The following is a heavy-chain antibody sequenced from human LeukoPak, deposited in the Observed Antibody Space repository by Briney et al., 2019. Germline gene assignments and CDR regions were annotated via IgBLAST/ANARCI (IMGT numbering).Heavy chain of an antibody. CDR3: ARYIVGATKNYFDY. CDR1: GFTFSDYY. CDR2: ISSSSSYT. Sequence: GGSLRLSCAASGFTFSDYYMSWIRQAPGKGLEWVSYISSSSSYTNYADSVKGRFTISRDNAKNSLYLQMNSLRAEDTAVYYCARYIVGATKNYFDYWGQGTLVTVSS. J-gene: IGHJ4*02. D-gene: IGHD1-26*01. V-gene: IGHV3-11*06.